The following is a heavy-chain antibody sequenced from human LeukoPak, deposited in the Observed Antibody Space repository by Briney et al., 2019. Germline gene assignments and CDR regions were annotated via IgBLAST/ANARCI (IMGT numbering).Heavy chain of an antibody. CDR3: ARDRGYDSSGYYPYYLDY. D-gene: IGHD3-22*01. CDR1: GASIDSRIYY. J-gene: IGHJ4*02. Sequence: PSETLSLTCTVSGASIDSRIYYWGWIRQSPGKGLEWIASIAYSGSTYYNPSVQSRVTISSDTSKNQFSLRVTSVTAADTAVYYCARDRGYDSSGYYPYYLDYWGQGTLVTVSS. CDR2: IAYSGST. V-gene: IGHV4-39*07.